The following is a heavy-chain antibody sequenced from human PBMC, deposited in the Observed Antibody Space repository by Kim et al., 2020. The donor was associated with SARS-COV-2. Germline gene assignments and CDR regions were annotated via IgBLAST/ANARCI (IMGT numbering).Heavy chain of an antibody. Sequence: GGSLRLSCAASGFTFDDSGMSWVRQAPGKGLEWVSGINWNGASTGYADSVKGRFTISRDNTKNSLYLQMNSLRAEDTALYHCARGSGYEVTYFDYWGLGT. J-gene: IGHJ4*02. CDR1: GFTFDDSG. CDR3: ARGSGYEVTYFDY. CDR2: INWNGAST. V-gene: IGHV3-20*01. D-gene: IGHD5-12*01.